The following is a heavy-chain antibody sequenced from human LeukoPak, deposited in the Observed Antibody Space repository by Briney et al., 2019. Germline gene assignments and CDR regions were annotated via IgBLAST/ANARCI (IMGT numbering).Heavy chain of an antibody. J-gene: IGHJ4*02. Sequence: SETLSLTCAVYGGSFSGYYWSWIRQPPGKGLEWIGEINHSGSTNYNPSLKSRVTISVDTSKNRFSLKLSSVTAADTAVYYCARGRYGVYDYWGQGTLVTVSS. D-gene: IGHD4-17*01. V-gene: IGHV4-34*01. CDR3: ARGRYGVYDY. CDR1: GGSFSGYY. CDR2: INHSGST.